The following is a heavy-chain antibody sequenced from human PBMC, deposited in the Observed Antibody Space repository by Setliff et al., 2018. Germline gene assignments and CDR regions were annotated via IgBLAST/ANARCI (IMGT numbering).Heavy chain of an antibody. CDR2: INPGGSEE. Sequence: PGGSLRLSCAASEFTFSTIWMTWVRQAPGKGLEWVANINPGGSEEYYLDSVKGRFTISRDNAKTSLYLLMNSLRADDTAVFYCAKSPVRFGIVIVIPSYFDSWGPGTLVTVSS. CDR1: EFTFSTIW. D-gene: IGHD3-16*02. V-gene: IGHV3-7*01. J-gene: IGHJ4*02. CDR3: AKSPVRFGIVIVIPSYFDS.